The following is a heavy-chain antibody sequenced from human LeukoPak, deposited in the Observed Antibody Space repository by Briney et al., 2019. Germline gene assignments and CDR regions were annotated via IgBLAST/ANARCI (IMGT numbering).Heavy chain of an antibody. V-gene: IGHV4-59*01. J-gene: IGHJ3*02. D-gene: IGHD3-10*01. CDR2: IYYSGST. CDR1: GGSISSYY. Sequence: PSETLSLTCTVSGGSISSYYWSWIRQPPGKGLEWIGYIYYSGSTTYNPSLKSRVTISVDTSKNQFSLKLSSVTAADTAVYYCARIWFGEPPYVLDIWGQGTMVTVSS. CDR3: ARIWFGEPPYVLDI.